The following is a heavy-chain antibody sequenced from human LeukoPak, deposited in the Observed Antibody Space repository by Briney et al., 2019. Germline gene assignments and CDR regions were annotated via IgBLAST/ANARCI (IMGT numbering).Heavy chain of an antibody. CDR3: ARNFGYYDSSGYYGLYFDY. Sequence: GPAVHCASQASGLASPCDYMPWVGPATGQGLEWRGRINPNSGCTNYAQKCQGRVTMTRDTSISTAYMELSRLRSDDTAVYYCARNFGYYDSSGYYGLYFDYWGQGTLVTVSS. J-gene: IGHJ4*02. D-gene: IGHD3-22*01. CDR1: GLASPCDY. V-gene: IGHV1-2*06. CDR2: INPNSGCT.